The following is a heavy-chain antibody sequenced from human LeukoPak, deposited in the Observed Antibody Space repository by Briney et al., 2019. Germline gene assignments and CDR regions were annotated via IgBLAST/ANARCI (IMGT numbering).Heavy chain of an antibody. J-gene: IGHJ4*02. CDR3: VTCTRLDSCTALKFDH. D-gene: IGHD2-8*01. V-gene: IGHV1-69-2*01. Sequence: ASVKISCKVSGYTFTDHFMHWIKQAPGKGLEWVGRLDPEDGETLYAEKFQGRVTITADTSTDTAYMELSSLIPDDTAMYHCVTCTRLDSCTALKFDHWGQGTLVSVSS. CDR1: GYTFTDHF. CDR2: LDPEDGET.